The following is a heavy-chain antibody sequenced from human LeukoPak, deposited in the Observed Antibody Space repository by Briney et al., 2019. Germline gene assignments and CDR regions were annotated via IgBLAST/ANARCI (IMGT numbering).Heavy chain of an antibody. CDR1: GYTFTGYY. J-gene: IGHJ4*02. V-gene: IGHV1-2*02. D-gene: IGHD3-10*01. CDR2: INRNSRDT. Sequence: ASVKVSCKACGYTFTGYYMHWVRQAPGQGLEWMGWINRNSRDTSYEQMFQGRVTMTRDTFISTAYMELTRLRSDDTAVYYCAIDGSGSYTAGWGQGTLVTVSS. CDR3: AIDGSGSYTAG.